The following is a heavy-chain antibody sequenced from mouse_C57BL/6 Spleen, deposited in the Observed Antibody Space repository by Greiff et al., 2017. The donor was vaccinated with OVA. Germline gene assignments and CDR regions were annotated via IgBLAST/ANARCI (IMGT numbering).Heavy chain of an antibody. CDR1: GYTFTSYW. V-gene: IGHV1-55*01. D-gene: IGHD2-3*01. CDR3: ARRGLYDCVAY. CDR2: ICPGSGST. J-gene: IGHJ3*01. Sequence: QVQLQQPGAELVKPGASVKMSCKASGYTFTSYWITWVKQRPGQGLEWIGDICPGSGSTNYNEKFKSKATLTVATSSSTAYMQLSSLTSEDSAVYYCARRGLYDCVAYWGQGTLVTVSA.